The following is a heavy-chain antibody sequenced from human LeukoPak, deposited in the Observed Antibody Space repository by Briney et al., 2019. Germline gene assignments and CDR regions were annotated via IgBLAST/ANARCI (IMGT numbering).Heavy chain of an antibody. D-gene: IGHD3-22*01. V-gene: IGHV4-59*12. Sequence: TSETLSLTCTVSGGSISSYYWSWIRQPPRKGLEWIGYIYYSGSTNYNPSLKSRVTISVDTSKNQFSLKLSSVTAADTAVYYCARGGWNKFDYWGQGTLVTVSS. CDR1: GGSISSYY. CDR2: IYYSGST. CDR3: ARGGWNKFDY. J-gene: IGHJ4*02.